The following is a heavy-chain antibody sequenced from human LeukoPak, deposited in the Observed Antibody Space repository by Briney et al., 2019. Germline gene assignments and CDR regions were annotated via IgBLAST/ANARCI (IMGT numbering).Heavy chain of an antibody. Sequence: PSETLSLTCGVSGGSISDTNWWTWFRQPPGKGLEWIGEVNLQGSTNYNPSLKSRVAISVDKSENHISLKLTSATAADTAVYYCAREGGPYRPLDYSGQGTLVTVA. CDR3: AREGGPYRPLDY. J-gene: IGHJ4*02. V-gene: IGHV4-4*02. CDR2: VNLQGST. CDR1: GGSISDTNW.